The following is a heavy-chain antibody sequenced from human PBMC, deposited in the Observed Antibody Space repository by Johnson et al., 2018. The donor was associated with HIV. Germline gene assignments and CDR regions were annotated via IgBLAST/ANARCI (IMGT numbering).Heavy chain of an antibody. V-gene: IGHV3-33*01. CDR3: AREPRIAAFRDAFDI. CDR2: IWYDGSNN. CDR1: GFTFSSYG. D-gene: IGHD6-6*01. J-gene: IGHJ3*02. Sequence: QVQLVESGGGVVQPGRSLRLSCAASGFTFSSYGMHWVRQAPGKGLEWVAVIWYDGSNNYYADSVKGRFTISRDNSKNTLYLQMNSLRAEDTAVYYCAREPRIAAFRDAFDIWGQGTMVTVSS.